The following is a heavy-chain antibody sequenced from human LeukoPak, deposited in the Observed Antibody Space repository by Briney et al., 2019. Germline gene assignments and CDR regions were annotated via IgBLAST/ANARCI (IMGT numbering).Heavy chain of an antibody. J-gene: IGHJ4*02. D-gene: IGHD4/OR15-4a*01. CDR3: ARHSGGANTHFDY. CDR1: GASISSYY. CDR2: IYYSGST. V-gene: IGHV4-59*08. Sequence: PETLSLTCTVSGASISSYYWSWIRQPPGKGLEWIGYIYYSGSTNYNPSLKSRVTISVDTSKNQFSLKLSSGTAADTAVYYCARHSGGANTHFDYWGQGALVTVSS.